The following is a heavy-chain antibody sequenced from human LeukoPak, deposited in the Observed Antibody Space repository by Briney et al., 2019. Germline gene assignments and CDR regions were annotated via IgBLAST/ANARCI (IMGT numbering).Heavy chain of an antibody. Sequence: GASVKVSCKASGDTFIRYGINWVRQATGQGLEWMGWMNPNSGNTGYAQKFQGRVTMTRNTSISTAYMELSSLRSEDTAVYYCARGRRGSMIVVVRRNYYYYMDVWGKGTTVTISS. D-gene: IGHD3-22*01. J-gene: IGHJ6*03. CDR2: MNPNSGNT. V-gene: IGHV1-8*01. CDR1: GDTFIRYG. CDR3: ARGRRGSMIVVVRRNYYYYMDV.